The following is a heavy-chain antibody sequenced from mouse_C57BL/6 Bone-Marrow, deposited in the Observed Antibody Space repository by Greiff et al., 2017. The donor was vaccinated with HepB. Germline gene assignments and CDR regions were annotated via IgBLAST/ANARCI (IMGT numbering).Heavy chain of an antibody. CDR1: GYTFTSYT. Sequence: VQLQQSGAELARPGASVKMSCKASGYTFTSYTMHWVKQRPGQGLEWIGYINPSSGYTKYNQKFKDKATLTADKSSSTAYMQLSRLTSEDSAVYYCASMSSGLCWGQGTTLTVSS. J-gene: IGHJ2*01. V-gene: IGHV1-4*01. D-gene: IGHD3-2*02. CDR2: INPSSGYT. CDR3: ASMSSGLC.